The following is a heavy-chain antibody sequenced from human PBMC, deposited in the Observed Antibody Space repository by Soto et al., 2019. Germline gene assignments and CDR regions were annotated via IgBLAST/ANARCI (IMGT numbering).Heavy chain of an antibody. CDR3: ARGNDWKSSTFDI. CDR1: GGSLTDHY. CDR2: VYYSGGT. J-gene: IGHJ3*02. V-gene: IGHV4-59*11. D-gene: IGHD2-21*01. Sequence: QVQLQESGPGLVKPSETLSLTCTVAGGSLTDHYWNWFRQSPGKGLHWIGYVYYSGGTNYNPSLKSRVTMSVDTSKNQFSLNLRSVTAADTAVYYCARGNDWKSSTFDIWGQGTMVSVPS.